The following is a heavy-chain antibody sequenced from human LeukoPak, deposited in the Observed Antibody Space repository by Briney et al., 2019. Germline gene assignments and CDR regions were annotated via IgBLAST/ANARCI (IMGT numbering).Heavy chain of an antibody. CDR1: GFTFSDYA. CDR2: ISDNGGGT. J-gene: IGHJ4*02. V-gene: IGHV3-23*01. Sequence: GGSLRLSCEASGFTFSDYAMSWVRQAPGKGLEWVSTISDNGGGTYYADSVKGRFTISRDNSKNTLFLQMNSLRAEDSAVYYCATDREGDPSAYYLVGGQGTLITVSS. D-gene: IGHD3-22*01. CDR3: ATDREGDPSAYYLV.